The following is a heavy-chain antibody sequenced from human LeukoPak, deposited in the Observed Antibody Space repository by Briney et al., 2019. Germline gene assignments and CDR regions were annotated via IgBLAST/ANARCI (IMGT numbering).Heavy chain of an antibody. CDR1: GYTFTDYY. Sequence: ASVKVSCKASGYTFTDYYIHWVRQAPGQGLEWMGRTNPNSGGTNYAQKFQGRVTMTRDTSTSTAYMELSRLRSDDTAVYYCARDFERPDYWGQGTLVTVSS. J-gene: IGHJ4*02. CDR2: TNPNSGGT. V-gene: IGHV1-2*06. CDR3: ARDFERPDY.